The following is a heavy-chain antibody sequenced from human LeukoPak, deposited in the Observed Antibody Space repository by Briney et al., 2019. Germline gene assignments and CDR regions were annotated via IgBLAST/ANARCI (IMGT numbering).Heavy chain of an antibody. CDR3: AKEGDFWSGYYGD. CDR2: IWGGGDNK. CDR1: GFTFSSYA. V-gene: IGHV3-30*18. Sequence: GRSLRLSCAASGFTFSSYAMHWVRQAPGKGLEWVAVIWGGGDNKYYADSVKGRFTISRDNSKNTLYLEMNSLRAEDTAVYYCAKEGDFWSGYYGDWGQGSLSPSPQ. J-gene: IGHJ4*02. D-gene: IGHD3-3*01.